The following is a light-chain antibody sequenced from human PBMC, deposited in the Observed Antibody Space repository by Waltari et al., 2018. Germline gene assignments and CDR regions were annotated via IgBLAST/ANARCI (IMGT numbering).Light chain of an antibody. J-gene: IGLJ2*01. CDR1: TSAVAIYNY. CDR2: EVA. CDR3: SSYAGNNILL. Sequence: QSALTQPPSASGSPGQSVTISCTGTTSAVAIYNYVSWYQHHPGKAPKLLIYEVAKRPSGVPGRFSGSKSGNTASLTVSVLQAEDEADYYCSSYAGNNILLFGGGTKLTVL. V-gene: IGLV2-8*01.